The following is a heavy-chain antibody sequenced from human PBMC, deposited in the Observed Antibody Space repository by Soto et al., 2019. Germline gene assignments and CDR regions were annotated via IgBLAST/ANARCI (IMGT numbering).Heavy chain of an antibody. CDR2: IIPIFGTA. CDR1: GGTFSSYA. Sequence: SVKVSCKASGGTFSSYANSWARQAPGQGLEWMGGIIPIFGTANYAQKFQGRVTITADESTSTAYMELSSLRSEDTAVYYCARAPLPPSIFGVVITNYFDYWGRGTLVTFSS. V-gene: IGHV1-69*13. D-gene: IGHD3-3*01. J-gene: IGHJ4*02. CDR3: ARAPLPPSIFGVVITNYFDY.